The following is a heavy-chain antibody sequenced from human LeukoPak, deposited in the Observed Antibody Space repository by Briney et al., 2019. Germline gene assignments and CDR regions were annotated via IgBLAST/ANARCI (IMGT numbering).Heavy chain of an antibody. J-gene: IGHJ6*02. CDR2: ISSSGSTI. CDR1: GFTFSSYE. D-gene: IGHD2/OR15-2a*01. CDR3: ARDQDRSTESYGMDV. V-gene: IGHV3-48*03. Sequence: TGGSLRLSCAASGFTFSSYEMNWVRQAPGKGLEWVSYISSSGSTIYNADSVKGRFTISRDNAKNSLYLQMNSLRAEDTAVYFCARDQDRSTESYGMDVWGQGTTVTVSS.